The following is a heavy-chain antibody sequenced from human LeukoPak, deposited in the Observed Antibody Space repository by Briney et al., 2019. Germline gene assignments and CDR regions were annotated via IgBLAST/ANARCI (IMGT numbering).Heavy chain of an antibody. CDR1: GFMFDDYA. J-gene: IGHJ4*02. CDR2: IGWNSDTI. D-gene: IGHD5-24*01. Sequence: GGSLRLSCAASGFMFDDYAMYWVRQFPGKGLEWVSGIGWNSDTIGYADSVKGRFTISRDNAKRSLYLHMRSLRAEDTAFYYCVKGRGCRFGFNTFDHWGQGALVTVSS. CDR3: VKGRGCRFGFNTFDH. V-gene: IGHV3-9*01.